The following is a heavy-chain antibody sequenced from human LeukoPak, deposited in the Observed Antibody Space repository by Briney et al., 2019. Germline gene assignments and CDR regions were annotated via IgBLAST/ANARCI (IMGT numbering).Heavy chain of an antibody. CDR1: GGAVSGYC. J-gene: IGHJ4*02. D-gene: IGHD3-22*01. CDR3: ARHNYYDSSGYYPLGY. CDR2: IYYSGNT. Sequence: SETLSLTCTVSGGAVSGYCWSWIRQPPGKGLEWIGYIYYSGNTKYNPSLKSRVTMSVDTSTNQFSLRLSSVTAADTAVYYCARHNYYDSSGYYPLGYWGQGTLVTVSS. V-gene: IGHV4-59*08.